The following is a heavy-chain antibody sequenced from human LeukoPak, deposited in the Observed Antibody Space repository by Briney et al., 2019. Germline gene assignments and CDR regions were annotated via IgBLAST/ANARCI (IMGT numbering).Heavy chain of an antibody. D-gene: IGHD5-12*01. Sequence: EASVKVSCKTSGYTFPDYFIHWVRQAPGQGLEWMGWYNPNIGAARYSQKFQGRVTMTSDTSSRTAYMELSSLGSDDTAMYFCARDIHGGVATRVWIRRGQGTLVTVSS. CDR3: ARDIHGGVATRVWIR. V-gene: IGHV1-2*02. J-gene: IGHJ4*02. CDR1: GYTFPDYF. CDR2: YNPNIGAA.